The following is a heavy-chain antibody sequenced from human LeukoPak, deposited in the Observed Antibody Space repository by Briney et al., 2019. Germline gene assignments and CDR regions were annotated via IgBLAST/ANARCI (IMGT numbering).Heavy chain of an antibody. Sequence: GGSLRLSCAASGFTFSSYAMTWVRQGPGKGLEWVLGISGSGSSTYYADSVKGRFTISRDNSKNTLFLQMISLRAEDTAVYYCAKEYSSGWYGEFDYWGQGTLVTVSS. CDR1: GFTFSSYA. V-gene: IGHV3-23*01. J-gene: IGHJ4*02. D-gene: IGHD6-19*01. CDR2: ISGSGSST. CDR3: AKEYSSGWYGEFDY.